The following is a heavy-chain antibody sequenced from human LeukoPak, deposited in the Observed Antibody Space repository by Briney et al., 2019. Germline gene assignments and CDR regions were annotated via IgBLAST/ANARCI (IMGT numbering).Heavy chain of an antibody. J-gene: IGHJ6*03. CDR1: GGSISSGDYY. CDR3: ARVAPADYYYYYYYMDV. V-gene: IGHV4-30-4*08. CDR2: IYYSGST. D-gene: IGHD6-13*01. Sequence: SETLSLTCTVSGGSISSGDYYWSWIRQPPGKGLEWIGYIYYSGSTYYNPSLKSRVTISVDTSKNQLSLKLSSVTAADTAVYYCARVAPADYYYYYYYMDVWGKGTTVTVPS.